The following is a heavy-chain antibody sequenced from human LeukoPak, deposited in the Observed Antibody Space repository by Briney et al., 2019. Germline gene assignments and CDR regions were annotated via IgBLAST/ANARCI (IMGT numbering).Heavy chain of an antibody. V-gene: IGHV4-59*01. CDR2: IYYSETT. Sequence: PSETLSLTCTVSGGSISSYYWSWIRQSPGKGLEWIGYIYYSETTDYNPSLKSRVTISIDTSKNQFSMKLSSVTAADTAVYYCASHQYSSSWYYFDYWGQGTLVTVSS. J-gene: IGHJ4*02. CDR3: ASHQYSSSWYYFDY. CDR1: GGSISSYY. D-gene: IGHD6-13*01.